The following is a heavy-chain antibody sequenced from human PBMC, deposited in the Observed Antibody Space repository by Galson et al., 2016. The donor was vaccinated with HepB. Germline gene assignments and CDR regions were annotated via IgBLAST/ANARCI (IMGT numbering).Heavy chain of an antibody. D-gene: IGHD6-13*01. CDR1: GFTFGDYA. CDR2: IRNKAYGGTT. V-gene: IGHV3-49*03. CDR3: ARDRAAAGTVGRYYYYGMDV. Sequence: SLRLSCAASGFTFGDYAMSWFRQAPGKGLEWVGFIRNKAYGGTTEYAASVKGRFTISRDDSKGIAYVQMNSLKTEDTAVYYCARDRAAAGTVGRYYYYGMDVWGQGTTVTVSS. J-gene: IGHJ6*02.